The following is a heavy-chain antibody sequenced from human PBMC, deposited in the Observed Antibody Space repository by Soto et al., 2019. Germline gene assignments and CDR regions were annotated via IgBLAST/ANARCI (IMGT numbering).Heavy chain of an antibody. CDR3: AKDGRGSGSHYNSFGY. CDR2: IYSTGTT. Sequence: EVQLVEFGGGLIQPGGSLKLSCAASGFTVGNHYMSWVRQAPGKGLEWVSLIYSTGTTKYADSVKGRFTVSRDNAKNTLYLQMNSLRAEDTAVYYCAKDGRGSGSHYNSFGYWGQGTLVTVSS. V-gene: IGHV3-53*01. CDR1: GFTVGNHY. D-gene: IGHD3-10*01. J-gene: IGHJ4*02.